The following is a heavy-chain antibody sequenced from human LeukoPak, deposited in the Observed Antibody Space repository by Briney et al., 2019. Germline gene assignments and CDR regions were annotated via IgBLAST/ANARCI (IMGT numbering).Heavy chain of an antibody. D-gene: IGHD3-3*01. CDR3: ARASTYYDFWSGYARSPDPRHNWFDP. CDR1: GGSISSYY. Sequence: SETLSLTCTVSGGSISSYYWSWIRQPAVKGLEWIGRIYTSGSTNYNPSLKSRVTISVDTSKNQFSLKLSSVTAADTAVYYCARASTYYDFWSGYARSPDPRHNWFDPWGQGTLVTVSS. V-gene: IGHV4-4*07. J-gene: IGHJ5*02. CDR2: IYTSGST.